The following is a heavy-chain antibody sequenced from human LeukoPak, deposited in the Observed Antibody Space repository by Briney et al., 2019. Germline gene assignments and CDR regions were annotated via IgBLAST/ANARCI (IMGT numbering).Heavy chain of an antibody. CDR2: FDPEDGET. J-gene: IGHJ4*02. D-gene: IGHD1-26*01. V-gene: IGHV1-24*01. CDR1: GYTLTELS. CDR3: ATAGVLIVGTVY. Sequence: ASVKVSCKVSGYTLTELSMHWVRQAPGKGLEWMGGFDPEDGETMYAQKFQGRVTMTEDTSTDTAYMELSSLRSEDTAVYYCATAGVLIVGTVYWGQGTLVTVSS.